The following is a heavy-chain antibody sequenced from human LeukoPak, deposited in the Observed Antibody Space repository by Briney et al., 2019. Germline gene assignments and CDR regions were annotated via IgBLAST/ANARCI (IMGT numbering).Heavy chain of an antibody. CDR2: IYYSGNT. J-gene: IGHJ4*02. D-gene: IGHD5-12*01. CDR1: GGSINNYF. CDR3: AANYRGYDLDFDY. Sequence: PSETLSLTCTVSGGSINNYFWTWIRQPPGKGLEWVGYIYYSGNTNYNPSLKGRVTMSLDTSKNQFALKLNSVTAADTAVYYCAANYRGYDLDFDYLGQGTRVTVSS. V-gene: IGHV4-59*08.